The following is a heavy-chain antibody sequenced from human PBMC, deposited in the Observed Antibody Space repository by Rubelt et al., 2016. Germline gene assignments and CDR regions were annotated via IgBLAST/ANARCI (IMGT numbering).Heavy chain of an antibody. J-gene: IGHJ4*02. CDR2: IYYSGST. Sequence: QLQLQESGPGLVKPSETLSLTCTVSGGSISSSSYYWGWIRQPPGKGLEWIGSIYYSGSTYYNPSLKSRVTISVDTYKNQFSLKLSSVTAADTAVYYCARVYYDSSGYYWGQGTLVTVSS. CDR3: ARVYYDSSGYY. D-gene: IGHD3-22*01. CDR1: GGSISSSSYY. V-gene: IGHV4-39*07.